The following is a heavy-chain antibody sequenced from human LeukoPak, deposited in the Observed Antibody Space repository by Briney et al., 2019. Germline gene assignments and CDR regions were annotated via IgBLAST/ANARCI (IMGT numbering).Heavy chain of an antibody. V-gene: IGHV2-5*01. CDR1: GLSLSTGGVG. J-gene: IGHJ4*02. Sequence: SGPTLWQPTQTLTLTCTFSGLSLSTGGVGVGWVRQPPGKALEWLALIYSNDDERYSPSLKSRLTITKDTSKNQVVLTVTNMDPVDTGTYYCAHRRRSGDYFDVWGQPTLVTVSS. CDR2: IYSNDDE. CDR3: AHRRRSGDYFDV. D-gene: IGHD3-10*01.